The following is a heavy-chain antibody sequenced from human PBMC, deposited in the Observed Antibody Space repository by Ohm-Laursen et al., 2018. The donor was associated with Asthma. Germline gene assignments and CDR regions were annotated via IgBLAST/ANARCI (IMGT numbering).Heavy chain of an antibody. CDR3: ARGTFYYESTGYYFFDH. CDR1: GGSITSGGNY. J-gene: IGHJ4*02. D-gene: IGHD3-22*01. CDR2: IYYSGIT. Sequence: SDTLSLTCTVSGGSITSGGNYWTWIRQHPGKGLEWIGYIYYSGITYSNPSLRSRVSISVDTSKNQFSLKLSPVTAADTAVYYCARGTFYYESTGYYFFDHWGQGALVTVSS. V-gene: IGHV4-31*03.